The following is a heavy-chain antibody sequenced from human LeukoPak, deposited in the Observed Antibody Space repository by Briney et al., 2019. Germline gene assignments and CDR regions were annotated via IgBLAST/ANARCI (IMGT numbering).Heavy chain of an antibody. D-gene: IGHD2-15*01. V-gene: IGHV3-21*01. CDR3: ARDRASRYCSGGSCYSPDY. CDR1: GVTFSSYS. CDR2: ISSSSSYI. J-gene: IGHJ4*02. Sequence: GGSLRPSCAASGVTFSSYSMNWVRQAPGKGLEWVSSISSSSSYIYYADSVKGRFTISRDNAKNSLYLQMNSLRAEDTAVYYCARDRASRYCSGGSCYSPDYWGQGTLVTVSS.